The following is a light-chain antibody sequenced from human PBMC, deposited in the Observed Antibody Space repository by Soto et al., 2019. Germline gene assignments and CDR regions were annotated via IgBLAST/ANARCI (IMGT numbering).Light chain of an antibody. CDR3: QQYSSNYYT. J-gene: IGKJ2*01. V-gene: IGKV1-5*03. CDR1: QSISSW. Sequence: DIQMTQSPSTLSASVGDRVTITCRASQSISSWLAWYQQKAGKAPKILIYKASSLESGVPSRFSGSGSGTEFTLTISSLQPDDFATYYCQQYSSNYYTFGKGTKREIK. CDR2: KAS.